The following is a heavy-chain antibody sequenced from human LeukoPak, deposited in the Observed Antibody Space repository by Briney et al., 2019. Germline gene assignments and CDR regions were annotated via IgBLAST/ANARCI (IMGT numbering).Heavy chain of an antibody. CDR1: GFTFSSYG. V-gene: IGHV3-30*02. Sequence: GRSLRLSCAASGFTFSSYGMHWVRQAPGKGLEWVAFIRYDGSNKYYADSVKGRFTISRDNSKNTLYLQMNSLRAEDTAVYYCAKEEYFGSYFDYWGQGTLVTVSS. J-gene: IGHJ4*02. D-gene: IGHD3-9*01. CDR2: IRYDGSNK. CDR3: AKEEYFGSYFDY.